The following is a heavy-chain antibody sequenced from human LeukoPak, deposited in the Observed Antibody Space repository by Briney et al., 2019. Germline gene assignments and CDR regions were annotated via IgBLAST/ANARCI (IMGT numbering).Heavy chain of an antibody. CDR3: ARDLGSCKLGP. J-gene: IGHJ5*02. CDR2: IIPIFGTA. V-gene: IGHV1-69*05. Sequence: SVKVSCKASGGTFSSYAISWVRQAPGQGLEWMGRIIPIFGTANYAQKFQGRVTITTDESTSTAYMELNSLRSEDTAVYYCARDLGSCKLGPWGQGTLVTVSS. CDR1: GGTFSSYA. D-gene: IGHD6-6*01.